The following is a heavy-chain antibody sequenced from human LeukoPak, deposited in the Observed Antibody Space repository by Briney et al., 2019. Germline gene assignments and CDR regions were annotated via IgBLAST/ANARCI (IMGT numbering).Heavy chain of an antibody. D-gene: IGHD2-2*01. CDR3: ARETFCTSTRCPIGDHFDY. Sequence: PGGSLRLSCAASGFTFSSYSMNWVRQAPGKGLEWVSSISSSSNYIYYADSLKGRFTISRDNAKNSLYLHMNSLRAEDTAVYYCARETFCTSTRCPIGDHFDYWSQGTLVTVSS. CDR2: ISSSSNYI. CDR1: GFTFSSYS. J-gene: IGHJ4*02. V-gene: IGHV3-21*01.